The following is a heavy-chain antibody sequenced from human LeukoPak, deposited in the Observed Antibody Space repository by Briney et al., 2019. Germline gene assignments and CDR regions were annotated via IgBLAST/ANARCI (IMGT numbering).Heavy chain of an antibody. J-gene: IGHJ4*02. Sequence: TLLLTSTVSGGSFSSGNFYWYWIRQYPGRGLEWIGYIYYSGRAYYNPSLKSRVTISVDTSKKQFSLTLSTVTAADTAMYYCARAGGSGNSTYYFDYWGQGTQVPVSS. V-gene: IGHV4-31*03. CDR3: ARAGGSGNSTYYFDY. D-gene: IGHD3-10*01. CDR1: GGSFSSGNFY. CDR2: IYYSGRA.